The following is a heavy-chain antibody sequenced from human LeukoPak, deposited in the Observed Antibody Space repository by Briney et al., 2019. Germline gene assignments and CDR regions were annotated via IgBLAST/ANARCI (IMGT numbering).Heavy chain of an antibody. V-gene: IGHV3-23*01. J-gene: IGHJ6*03. CDR1: GFTFSSYA. CDR3: ARAYYYYMDV. CDR2: ISGSGDNT. Sequence: GGSLRLSCAASGFTFSSYAMNWVRQAPGKGLEWISSISGSGDNTYYADSVKGRFTISRDNAKNSLYLQMSSLRAEDTAVYYCARAYYYYMDVWGKGTTVTISS.